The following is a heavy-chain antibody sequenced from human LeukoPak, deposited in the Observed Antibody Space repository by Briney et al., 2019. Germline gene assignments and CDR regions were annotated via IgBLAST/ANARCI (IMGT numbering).Heavy chain of an antibody. CDR1: GFTFSSYS. Sequence: GGSLRLSCAASGFTFSSYSMNWVRQAPGKGLEWVSYISSSSSTIYYADSVKGRFTISRDNSKNTLYLQMGSLRAEDMAVYYCARGGGYDLGDAFDIWGQGTMVTVSS. CDR3: ARGGGYDLGDAFDI. V-gene: IGHV3-48*01. J-gene: IGHJ3*02. D-gene: IGHD5-12*01. CDR2: ISSSSSTI.